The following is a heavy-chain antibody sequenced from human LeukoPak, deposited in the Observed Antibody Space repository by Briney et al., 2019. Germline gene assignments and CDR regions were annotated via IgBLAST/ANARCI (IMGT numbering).Heavy chain of an antibody. V-gene: IGHV3-11*01. CDR2: ISGSGGTI. CDR3: ARGGARYFVD. CDR1: GFTFSDYH. J-gene: IGHJ4*02. Sequence: GGSLRLSCAASGFTFSDYHMYWIRQAPGKGLEWVSCISGSGGTITYADSVKGRFTISRDNAKNSLFLQMNSLRVEDTAVYYCARGGARYFVDWGPGTLVTVSS.